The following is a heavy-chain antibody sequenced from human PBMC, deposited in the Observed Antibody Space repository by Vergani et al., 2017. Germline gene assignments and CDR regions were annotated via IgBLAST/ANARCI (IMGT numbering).Heavy chain of an antibody. D-gene: IGHD3-9*01. J-gene: IGHJ4*02. CDR3: AGRAYYDILTGYDTXFDY. CDR2: INHSGRT. CDR1: GGSFSGYY. Sequence: QVQLQQWGAGLLKPSETLSLTCAVYGGSFSGYYWSWIRQPQGKGLEWIGEINHSGRTNCNPSLKSRVTISVDTSKNQFYLKLSSVTAADTAVYYCAGRAYYDILTGYDTXFDYWGQGTLVTVSS. V-gene: IGHV4-34*01.